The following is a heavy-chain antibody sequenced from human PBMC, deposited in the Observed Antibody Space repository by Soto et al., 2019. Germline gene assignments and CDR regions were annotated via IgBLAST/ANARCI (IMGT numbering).Heavy chain of an antibody. CDR2: ISGSGGST. CDR3: TKNALQGAVDGPNWFHS. D-gene: IGHD6-19*01. J-gene: IGHJ5*01. V-gene: IGHV3-23*01. Sequence: EVQLLESGGGLVEPGGSLRLSCAASGFTFSNYAMNWVRQAPGKGLEWVSAISGSGGSTYYADSVKGRFTISRDNSKNTLYVQMNSPRAEDTAVYYCTKNALQGAVDGPNWFHSWGQGTLVTVSS. CDR1: GFTFSNYA.